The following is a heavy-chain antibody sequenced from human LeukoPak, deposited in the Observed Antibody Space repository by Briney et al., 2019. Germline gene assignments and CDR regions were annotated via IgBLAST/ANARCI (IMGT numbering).Heavy chain of an antibody. CDR3: ARGLWFGTGGGFDT. CDR2: IYHSGST. V-gene: IGHV4-38-2*02. Sequence: SETLSLTCTVSGYSISSGYYWGWIRQPPGKGLEWIGNIYHSGSTYYNPSLKSRVTMSVDTSKNQFSLKLNSVTPEDTAVYYCARGLWFGTGGGFDTWGQGTLVTVSS. D-gene: IGHD3-10*01. J-gene: IGHJ5*02. CDR1: GYSISSGYY.